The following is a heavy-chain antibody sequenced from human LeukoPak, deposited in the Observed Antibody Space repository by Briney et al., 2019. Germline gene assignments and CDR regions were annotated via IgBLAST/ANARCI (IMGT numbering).Heavy chain of an antibody. CDR2: INAGNGNT. D-gene: IGHD1-1*01. CDR1: GYTFTSYA. Sequence: VASVKVSCKASGYTFTSYAMDWVRQAPGQRLEWMGWINAGNGNTKYSQKFQGRVTITRDTSASTAYMELSSLRSEDTAVYYCARDKYNWNDEDYYYGMDVWGKGTTVTVSS. V-gene: IGHV1-3*01. J-gene: IGHJ6*04. CDR3: ARDKYNWNDEDYYYGMDV.